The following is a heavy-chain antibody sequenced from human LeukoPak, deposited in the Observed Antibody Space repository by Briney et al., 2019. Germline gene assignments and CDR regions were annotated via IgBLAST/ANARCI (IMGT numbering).Heavy chain of an antibody. D-gene: IGHD1-1*01. CDR1: GGSISSSSYY. V-gene: IGHV4-39*01. CDR3: ARKKTGATNGLDV. J-gene: IGHJ6*02. Sequence: SETLSLTCTVSGGSISSSSYYWGWIRQPPGKGLEWIGSIYYSGSTYYNPSLKSRVTISVDTSKNQFSLKLSSVTAADTAVYYCARKKTGATNGLDVWGQGTTVTVSS. CDR2: IYYSGST.